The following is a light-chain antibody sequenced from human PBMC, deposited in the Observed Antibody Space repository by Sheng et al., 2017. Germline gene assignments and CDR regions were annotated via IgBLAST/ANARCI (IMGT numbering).Light chain of an antibody. CDR1: QSISGY. V-gene: IGKV1-39*01. Sequence: DIQLTQSPSSLSASMGDRITIACRASQSISGYLSWYQQKPGKAPKLLIYSAYTLESGVPSRFSGSGSGTDFTLTIISLQPEDIATYYCQQSYITPPTFGGGTEGGD. CDR2: SAY. CDR3: QQSYITPPT. J-gene: IGKJ4*01.